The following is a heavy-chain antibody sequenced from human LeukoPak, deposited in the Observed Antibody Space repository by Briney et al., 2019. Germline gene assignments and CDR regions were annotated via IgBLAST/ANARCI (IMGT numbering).Heavy chain of an antibody. CDR1: GFTFSGYG. Sequence: GGSLRLSCAASGFTFSGYGMHWVRQAPGKGLEWVAFIRYDGSNKYYADSVKGRFTISRDNAKNSLYLQMNSLRAEDTAVYYCARRRDIVVVPAAYNWFDPWGQGTLVTVSS. CDR2: IRYDGSNK. V-gene: IGHV3-30*02. D-gene: IGHD2-2*01. J-gene: IGHJ5*02. CDR3: ARRRDIVVVPAAYNWFDP.